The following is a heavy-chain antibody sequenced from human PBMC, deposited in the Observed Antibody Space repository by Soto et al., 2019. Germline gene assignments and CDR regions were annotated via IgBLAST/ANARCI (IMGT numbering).Heavy chain of an antibody. D-gene: IGHD3-22*01. CDR3: AITMIVVVITNWRSYGMDV. Sequence: GGSLRLSCAASGFTFSSYAMSWVRQAPGKGLEWVSAISGSGGSTYYADSVKGRFTISRDNSKNTLYLQMNSLRAEDTAVYYCAITMIVVVITNWRSYGMDVWGQGTTVTVSS. V-gene: IGHV3-23*01. CDR2: ISGSGGST. J-gene: IGHJ6*02. CDR1: GFTFSSYA.